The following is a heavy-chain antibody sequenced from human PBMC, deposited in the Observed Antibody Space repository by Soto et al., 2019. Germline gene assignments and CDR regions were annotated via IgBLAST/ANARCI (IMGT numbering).Heavy chain of an antibody. J-gene: IGHJ4*02. CDR2: IYWDDDK. D-gene: IGHD2-2*01. Sequence: QITLKESGPPLVKPTQTLTLTCTFSGFSLSTSGVGVGWIRQPPGKALEWLALIYWDDDKRYSPSLKSRLTITKATSKNQVVLTMTNMAPVDTATYYCSTRCCEVCYFDYWGQGTLVTVSS. V-gene: IGHV2-5*02. CDR3: STRCCEVCYFDY. CDR1: GFSLSTSGVG.